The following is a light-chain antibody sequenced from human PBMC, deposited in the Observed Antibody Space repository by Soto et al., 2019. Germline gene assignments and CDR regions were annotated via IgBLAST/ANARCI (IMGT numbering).Light chain of an antibody. J-gene: IGLJ1*01. Sequence: QSVLTQPRSVSGPPGQSVTMSCTGTSSDVGNYNDVSWYQHHPGRAPKLMIYDVDKRPSGVPDRFSGSKSGNTASLTISGLQAEDEADYYCCSYVGSYTYVFGTGTKVTVL. CDR3: CSYVGSYTYV. CDR2: DVD. CDR1: SSDVGNYND. V-gene: IGLV2-11*01.